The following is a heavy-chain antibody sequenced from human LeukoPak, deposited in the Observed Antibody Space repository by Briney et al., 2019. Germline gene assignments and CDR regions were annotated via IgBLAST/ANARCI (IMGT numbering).Heavy chain of an antibody. CDR2: CGRGGST. D-gene: IGHD2-15*01. CDR3: AKSGLNRFDY. Sequence: GGSLRLSCAASGFTFSSYAMSWVRQAPGKGLEWVSTCGRGGSTHYADSVKGRFTISRDNSKNTLYLQMNSLRAEDTAVYYCAKSGLNRFDYWGQGTLVTVSS. J-gene: IGHJ4*02. V-gene: IGHV3-23*01. CDR1: GFTFSSYA.